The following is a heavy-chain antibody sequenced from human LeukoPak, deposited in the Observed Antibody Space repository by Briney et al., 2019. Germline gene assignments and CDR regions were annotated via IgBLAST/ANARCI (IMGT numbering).Heavy chain of an antibody. CDR2: IYYSGST. CDR1: GGSISAYY. D-gene: IGHD5-18*01. Sequence: PSETLSLTCTVSGGSISAYYWTWLRQPPGKGLEWIGDIYYSGSTNYNPSLTSRVTISVDTSKNQFSLKLSSVTAADTAVYYCARGRFQLWPHYYFDYWGQGTLVTVSS. V-gene: IGHV4-59*01. CDR3: ARGRFQLWPHYYFDY. J-gene: IGHJ4*02.